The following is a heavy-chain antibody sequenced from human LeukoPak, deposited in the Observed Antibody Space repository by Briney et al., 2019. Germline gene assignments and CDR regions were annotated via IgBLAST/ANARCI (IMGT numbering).Heavy chain of an antibody. D-gene: IGHD4-23*01. CDR3: ATPDRGYGGIFDY. Sequence: GGSLRLSCAASGFTFSSYAMSWVRQAPGKGLEWVSVISGTGDTTYYADSVKGRSTISRDNSKSTLYLQMNSLRAEDTAVYYCATPDRGYGGIFDYWGQGTLVTVSS. J-gene: IGHJ4*02. V-gene: IGHV3-23*01. CDR2: ISGTGDTT. CDR1: GFTFSSYA.